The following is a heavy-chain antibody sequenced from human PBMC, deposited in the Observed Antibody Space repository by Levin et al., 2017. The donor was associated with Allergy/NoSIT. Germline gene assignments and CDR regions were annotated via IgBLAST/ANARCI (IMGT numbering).Heavy chain of an antibody. CDR2: IYTSGST. D-gene: IGHD1-20*01. J-gene: IGHJ6*02. V-gene: IGHV4-4*07. CDR3: ARGGITGTAYYYYGMDV. CDR1: GGSISSYY. Sequence: NASETLSLSCTVSGGSISSYYWTWIRRPAGKGLEWIGRIYTSGSTNYNPSLKSRVTMSVDTSKNQFSLKLSSVTAADTAVYYCARGGITGTAYYYYGMDVWGQGTSVTVSS.